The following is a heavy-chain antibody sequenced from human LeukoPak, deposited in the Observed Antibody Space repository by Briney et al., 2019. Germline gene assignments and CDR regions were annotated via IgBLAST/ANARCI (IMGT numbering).Heavy chain of an antibody. Sequence: ASVKVSCKASGYTFTSYYMHWVRQAPGQGLEWIGIINPSGGSTSYAQKFQGRVTMTRDTSTSTVYMELSSLRSEDTAVYYCARAAMVVTDGGQSGWFDPWGQGTLVTVSS. CDR2: INPSGGST. D-gene: IGHD4-23*01. V-gene: IGHV1-46*01. CDR1: GYTFTSYY. J-gene: IGHJ5*02. CDR3: ARAAMVVTDGGQSGWFDP.